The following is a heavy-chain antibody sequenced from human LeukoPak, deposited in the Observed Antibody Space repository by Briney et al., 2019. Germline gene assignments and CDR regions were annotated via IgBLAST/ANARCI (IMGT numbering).Heavy chain of an antibody. CDR2: IYTSGST. D-gene: IGHD4-23*01. J-gene: IGHJ2*01. CDR1: DGSMKSYH. V-gene: IGHV4-4*07. CDR3: ARDLHGGNSFTSDWYFDL. Sequence: ASETLSLTCSVSDGSMKSYHWSWIRQPAGKGLEWIGRIYTSGSTDYNPSLMSRVTMSVDTSKNQFSLKLRSMTAADTAVYYCARDLHGGNSFTSDWYFDLWGRGTLVTVSS.